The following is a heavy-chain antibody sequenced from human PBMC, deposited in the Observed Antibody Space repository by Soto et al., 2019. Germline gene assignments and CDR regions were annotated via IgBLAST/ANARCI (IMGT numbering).Heavy chain of an antibody. J-gene: IGHJ3*02. Sequence: PGESLKISCKGSGYSFTSYWIGWVRQMPGKGLEWMGIIYPGDSDTRYSPSFQGQVTISADKSISTAYLQWSSLKASDTAMYYCARRRAILERRGIDAFDIWGQGTMVTVS. CDR1: GYSFTSYW. CDR2: IYPGDSDT. CDR3: ARRRAILERRGIDAFDI. D-gene: IGHD1-1*01. V-gene: IGHV5-51*01.